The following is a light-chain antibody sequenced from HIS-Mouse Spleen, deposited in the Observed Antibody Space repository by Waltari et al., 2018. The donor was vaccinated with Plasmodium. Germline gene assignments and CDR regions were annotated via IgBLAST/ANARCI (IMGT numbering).Light chain of an antibody. CDR3: QAWDSSTVV. CDR2: QDS. CDR1: NLGDKF. Sequence: SYELTQPPSVSVSPGQTASITCSGANLGDKFAYWYQQKPGQSPVLVIYQDSKRPSGIPERFSGSNSGNTATLTISGTQAMDEADYYCQAWDSSTVVFGGGTKLTVL. J-gene: IGLJ2*01. V-gene: IGLV3-1*01.